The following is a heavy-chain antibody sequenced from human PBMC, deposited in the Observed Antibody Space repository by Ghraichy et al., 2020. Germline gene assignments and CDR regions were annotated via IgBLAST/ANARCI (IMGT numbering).Heavy chain of an antibody. Sequence: SETLSLTCTVSGGSISSSSYYWGWIRQPPGKGLEWIGSIYYSGSTYYNPSLKSRVTISVDTSKNQFSLKLSSVTAADTAVYYCAVGELLNDAFDYWGQGTLVTVSS. CDR3: AVGELLNDAFDY. CDR1: GGSISSSSYY. J-gene: IGHJ4*02. CDR2: IYYSGST. V-gene: IGHV4-39*01. D-gene: IGHD3-10*01.